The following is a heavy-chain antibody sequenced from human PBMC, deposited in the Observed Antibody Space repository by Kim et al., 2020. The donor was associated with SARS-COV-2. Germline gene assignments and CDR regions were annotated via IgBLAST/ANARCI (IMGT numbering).Heavy chain of an antibody. D-gene: IGHD3-3*01. CDR2: ISYDGSNK. CDR3: ARGTYYDFWSGYTPDGMDV. CDR1: GFTFSSYA. J-gene: IGHJ6*02. V-gene: IGHV3-30-3*01. Sequence: GGSLRLSCAASGFTFSSYAMHWVRQAPGKGLEWVAVISYDGSNKYYADSVKGRFTISRDNSKNTLYLQMNSLRAEDTAAYYCARGTYYDFWSGYTPDGMDVWGQGTTVTVSS.